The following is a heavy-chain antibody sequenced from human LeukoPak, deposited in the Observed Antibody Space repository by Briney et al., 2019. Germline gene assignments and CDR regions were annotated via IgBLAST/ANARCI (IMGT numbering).Heavy chain of an antibody. D-gene: IGHD6-6*01. CDR2: SNLDHGET. CDR3: ATEGKKQLLQGDAFDV. J-gene: IGHJ3*01. V-gene: IGHV1-24*01. Sequence: ASVKVSCKVSGYTLAELSIHWVRQAPGKGLEWMGGSNLDHGETVYAPNFQGRVTMTEETSTGTAYMKVSSLRSDDTAVYYCATEGKKQLLQGDAFDVWGQGTMISVSS. CDR1: GYTLAELS.